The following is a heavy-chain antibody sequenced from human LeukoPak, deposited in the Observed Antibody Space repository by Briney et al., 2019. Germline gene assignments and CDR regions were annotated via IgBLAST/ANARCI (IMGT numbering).Heavy chain of an antibody. CDR3: ARVRIAASWFDP. CDR2: IYYSGST. D-gene: IGHD6-13*01. CDR1: SGSISRYY. Sequence: SEALSLTCTISSGSISRYYWSWIRQPPGKGLEWIGYIYYSGSTNYNPSLKSRVTISIDTSKHQFSLKLSSVTAADTAVYYCARVRIAASWFDPWGQGTLVTVSS. V-gene: IGHV4-59*12. J-gene: IGHJ5*02.